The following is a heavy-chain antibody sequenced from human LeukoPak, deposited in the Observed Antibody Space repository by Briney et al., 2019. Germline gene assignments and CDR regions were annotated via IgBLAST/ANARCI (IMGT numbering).Heavy chain of an antibody. D-gene: IGHD3-10*01. CDR1: GFTFSDYY. V-gene: IGHV3-23*01. Sequence: GGSLRLSCAASGFTFSDYYMSWVRQAPGKGLEWVSAISGSGGSTYYADSVKGRFTISRDNSKNMLYLQMNSLRAEDTAVYYCAKDPLYGSGSYSDAFDIWGQGTMVTVSS. CDR3: AKDPLYGSGSYSDAFDI. J-gene: IGHJ3*02. CDR2: ISGSGGST.